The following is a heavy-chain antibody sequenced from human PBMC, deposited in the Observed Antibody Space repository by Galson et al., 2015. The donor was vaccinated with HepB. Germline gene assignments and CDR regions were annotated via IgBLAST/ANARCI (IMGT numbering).Heavy chain of an antibody. CDR1: GFTFSSYG. D-gene: IGHD4-17*01. V-gene: IGHV3-30*18. CDR3: ANLLGNYGEDWFDP. J-gene: IGHJ5*02. Sequence: SLRLSCAASGFTFSSYGMHWVRQAPGKGLEWVAVISYDGSNKYYADSVKGRFTISRDNSKNTLYLQMNSLRAEDTAVHYCANLLGNYGEDWFDPWGQGTLVTVSS. CDR2: ISYDGSNK.